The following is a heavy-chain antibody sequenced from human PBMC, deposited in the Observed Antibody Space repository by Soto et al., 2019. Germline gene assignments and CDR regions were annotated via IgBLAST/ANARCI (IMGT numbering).Heavy chain of an antibody. CDR1: GGSVSSGSYY. D-gene: IGHD2-2*01. V-gene: IGHV4-61*01. J-gene: IGHJ4*02. Sequence: PSETLSLTXTVSGGSVSSGSYYWTWIRQPPGKGLEWIGSLYYSGNTNYNPSLKSRVTISVDTSKSQFSLRLKSVTAADTALYYCARRARGYQLSDPLYDYWGQGTLVTVSS. CDR2: LYYSGNT. CDR3: ARRARGYQLSDPLYDY.